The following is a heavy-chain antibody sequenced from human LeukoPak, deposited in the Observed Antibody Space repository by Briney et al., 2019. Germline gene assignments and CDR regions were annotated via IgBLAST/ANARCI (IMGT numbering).Heavy chain of an antibody. J-gene: IGHJ5*02. CDR3: ARDGVVVAATPFGWFDP. Sequence: SETLSLTCTVSGGSISSYYWSWIRQPAGKGLEWIGRIYTSGSTNYNPSLKSRVTMSVDTSKNQFSLKLSSVTAADTAVYYCARDGVVVAATPFGWFDPWGQGTLVTVSS. D-gene: IGHD2-15*01. CDR1: GGSISSYY. CDR2: IYTSGST. V-gene: IGHV4-4*07.